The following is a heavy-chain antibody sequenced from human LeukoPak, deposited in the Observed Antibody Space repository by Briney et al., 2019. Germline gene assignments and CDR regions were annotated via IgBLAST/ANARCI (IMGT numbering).Heavy chain of an antibody. V-gene: IGHV4-30-2*01. CDR2: ISHTGGT. Sequence: SETLSLTCTVSGGSFDSSDYYWTWLRQPPGKGLEWIGYISHTGGTYYNSSLLSRVTISLDKSKNQFFLKLSSVTAADTAVYYCARVRVIAVAGSPYYYGMDVWGQGTTVTVSS. CDR3: ARVRVIAVAGSPYYYGMDV. J-gene: IGHJ6*02. D-gene: IGHD6-19*01. CDR1: GGSFDSSDYY.